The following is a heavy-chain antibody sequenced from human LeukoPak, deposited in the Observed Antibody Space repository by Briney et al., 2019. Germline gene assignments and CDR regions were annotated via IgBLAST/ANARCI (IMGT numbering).Heavy chain of an antibody. CDR3: ASVPGNTHPIDS. D-gene: IGHD2-15*01. Sequence: PSETLSLTCTVSGGSINNYYWSWILQPPGEGLEWIGYIYYTGSTHYNPSLKSRVTISVYTSENQFSLKLSSVTAADTAVYYCASVPGNTHPIDSSGQGTIVTVSS. J-gene: IGHJ3*02. CDR1: GGSINNYY. V-gene: IGHV4-59*01. CDR2: IYYTGST.